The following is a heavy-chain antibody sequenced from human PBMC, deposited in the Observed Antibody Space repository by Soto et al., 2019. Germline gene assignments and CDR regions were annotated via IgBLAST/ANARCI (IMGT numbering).Heavy chain of an antibody. CDR1: GGTFSSYA. Sequence: QVQLVKSGDEVKKPGSSVKVYCKASGGTFSSYAISWVRQAPGQGLEWMGGIIPIFGTANYAEKFQGRVKITADKSTSTAYMELSSLRSEDTAVYYCARDATVTTSDYYYYCGMDVWGQGTTVTVSS. D-gene: IGHD4-4*01. CDR2: IIPIFGTA. J-gene: IGHJ6*02. V-gene: IGHV1-69*06. CDR3: ARDATVTTSDYYYYCGMDV.